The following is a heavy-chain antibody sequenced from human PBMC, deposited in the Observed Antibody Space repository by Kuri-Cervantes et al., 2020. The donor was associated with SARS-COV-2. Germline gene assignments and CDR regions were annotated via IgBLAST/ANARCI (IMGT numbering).Heavy chain of an antibody. Sequence: ESLKISCPVSGGPISSSSYYWGWIRQPPGKGLEWIGSIYYSGSTYYNPSLKSRVTISVDTSKNQFSLKLSSVTATDTAVYYCARQMMSSITIFGVVITRNWFDPWGQGTLVTVSS. CDR1: GGPISSSSYY. D-gene: IGHD3-3*01. J-gene: IGHJ5*02. CDR3: ARQMMSSITIFGVVITRNWFDP. V-gene: IGHV4-39*01. CDR2: IYYSGST.